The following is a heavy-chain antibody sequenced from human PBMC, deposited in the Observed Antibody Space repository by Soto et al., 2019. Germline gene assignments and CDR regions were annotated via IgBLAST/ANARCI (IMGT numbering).Heavy chain of an antibody. CDR3: ARSTPGLRYVVGPFGD. J-gene: IGHJ4*02. V-gene: IGHV4-59*01. CDR1: GSLSSYY. Sequence: GSLSSYYPSWIWQPPGKGLEGRGTICYSGNTYDNPSLGSGVSISVDTSKKQFSLKLSSVTAAATAVYYFARSTPGLRYVVGPFGDCGEGTLVT. D-gene: IGHD3-9*01. CDR2: ICYSGNT.